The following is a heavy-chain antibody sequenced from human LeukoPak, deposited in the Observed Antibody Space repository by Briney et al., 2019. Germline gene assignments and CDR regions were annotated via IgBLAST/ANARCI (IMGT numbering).Heavy chain of an antibody. D-gene: IGHD3-10*01. Sequence: SETLSLTCTVSGGSISSYYWSWIRQPAGKGLEWIGRIYTSGSTNYNPSLKSRVTMSVDTSKNQFSLKLSSVTAADTAVYYCARVAGIGYGSGITRWPANYYYGMDVWGQGTTVTVSS. CDR2: IYTSGST. CDR3: ARVAGIGYGSGITRWPANYYYGMDV. CDR1: GGSISSYY. V-gene: IGHV4-4*07. J-gene: IGHJ6*02.